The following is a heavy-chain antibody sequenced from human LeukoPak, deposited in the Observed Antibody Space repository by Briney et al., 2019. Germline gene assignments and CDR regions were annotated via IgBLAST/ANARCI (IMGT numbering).Heavy chain of an antibody. D-gene: IGHD3-16*01. Sequence: GGSLRLSCAASGFTFTTVWMSWVRQAPGKGLEWVGRVKGDGNSGTPDYAAPVKGIFTISRDDSKNTVFLQMHSLKIEGTAVSSYTPVGGPRIWGQGTLVAVSS. CDR2: VKGDGNSGTP. CDR3: TPVGGPRI. J-gene: IGHJ4*02. V-gene: IGHV3-15*01. CDR1: GFTFTTVW.